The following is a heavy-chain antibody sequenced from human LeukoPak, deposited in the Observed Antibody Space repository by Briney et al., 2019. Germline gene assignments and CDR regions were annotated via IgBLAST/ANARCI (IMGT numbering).Heavy chain of an antibody. CDR2: IWYEGSNK. V-gene: IGHV3-33*01. Sequence: PGGSLRLSGAASGFTFSSYGMHWVRQAPGKGLEWVAVIWYEGSNKYYADSVKGRFTISRDNSKNTLYLQMNSLRAEDTAVYYCARGGGPPDIVVVPALYGMDVWGQGTTVTVSS. D-gene: IGHD2-2*01. J-gene: IGHJ6*02. CDR3: ARGGGPPDIVVVPALYGMDV. CDR1: GFTFSSYG.